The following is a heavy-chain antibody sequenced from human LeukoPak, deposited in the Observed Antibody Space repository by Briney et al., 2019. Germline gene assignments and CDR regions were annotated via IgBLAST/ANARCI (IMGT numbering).Heavy chain of an antibody. Sequence: GGSLRLSCAASGLSFSSFAMSWVRQGPARGLEWVSSIRGNGETFHADSVKGRFTLSSDSSRNTVYFQLDNLRVEDTAIYYCAKASWVSSTDAVRWGQGTLVTVSS. CDR3: AKASWVSSTDAVR. CDR1: GLSFSSFA. J-gene: IGHJ4*02. CDR2: IRGNGET. V-gene: IGHV3-23*01. D-gene: IGHD3-16*01.